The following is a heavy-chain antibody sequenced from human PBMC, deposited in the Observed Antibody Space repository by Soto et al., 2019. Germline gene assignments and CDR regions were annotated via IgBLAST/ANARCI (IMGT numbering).Heavy chain of an antibody. CDR2: ISGSGDTT. Sequence: EVQLLESGGGLVQPGGSLRLSCAVSGFTFSSYAVSWVRQAPGKGLEWVSVISGSGDTTVYADSVKGRVADSRDNAKNTVYLKMNRLRAEDTAGYYCAQVGVDMVTFEYWGQGTLVTVSS. CDR3: AQVGVDMVTFEY. CDR1: GFTFSSYA. J-gene: IGHJ4*02. D-gene: IGHD2-21*02. V-gene: IGHV3-23*01.